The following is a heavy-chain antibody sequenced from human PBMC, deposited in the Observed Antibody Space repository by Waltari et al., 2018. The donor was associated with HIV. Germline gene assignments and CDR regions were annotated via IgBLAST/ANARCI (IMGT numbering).Heavy chain of an antibody. J-gene: IGHJ5*02. CDR1: GGSISSYY. Sequence: ETLSLTCTVSGGSISSYYWSWIRQPPGKGLEWIGYIYYTGSTIYNPSLKSRVTIPVDTSKNHLSLKLSAVTAADTVVYDCAGGKGRATVVRGVYNWFDPWGQGTLVTVSS. V-gene: IGHV4-59*01. CDR2: IYYTGST. CDR3: AGGKGRATVVRGVYNWFDP. D-gene: IGHD3-10*01.